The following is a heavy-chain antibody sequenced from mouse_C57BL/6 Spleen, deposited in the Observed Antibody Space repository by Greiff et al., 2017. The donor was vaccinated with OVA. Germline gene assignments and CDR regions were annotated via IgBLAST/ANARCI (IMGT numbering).Heavy chain of an antibody. D-gene: IGHD2-3*01. J-gene: IGHJ3*01. CDR2: IYWDDDK. CDR1: GFSLSTSGMG. V-gene: IGHV8-12*01. CDR3: ARSSDGYPFAY. Sequence: QVTLKVCGPGILQSSQTLSLTCSFSGFSLSTSGMGVSWIRQPSGKGLEWLAHIYWDDDKRYNPSLKSRLTISKDTSRNQVFLKITSVDTADTATYYCARSSDGYPFAYWGQGTLVTVSA.